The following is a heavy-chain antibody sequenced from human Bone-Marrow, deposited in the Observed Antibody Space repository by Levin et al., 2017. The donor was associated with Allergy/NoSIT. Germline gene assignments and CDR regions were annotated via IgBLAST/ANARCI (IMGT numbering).Heavy chain of an antibody. CDR1: GGSISSSSYY. D-gene: IGHD3-10*01. V-gene: IGHV4-39*07. CDR3: VRAGLTPGAYLYYYGSGNTYNWFDP. CDR2: IYYSGST. J-gene: IGHJ5*02. Sequence: PGGSLRLSCTVSGGSISSSSYYWGWIRQPPGKGLEWIGSIYYSGSTYYNPSLKSRVTISVDTSKNQFSLKLSSVTAADTAVYYCVRAGLTPGAYLYYYGSGNTYNWFDPWGQGTLVTVSS.